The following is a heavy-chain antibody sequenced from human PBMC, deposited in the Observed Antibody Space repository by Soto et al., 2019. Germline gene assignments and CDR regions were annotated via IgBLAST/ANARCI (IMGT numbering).Heavy chain of an antibody. CDR3: ARGTSTTPLYYGMDG. CDR2: TSAYNGNT. D-gene: IGHD4-17*01. J-gene: IGHJ6*02. Sequence: GAPVEASCKASGCTFTSYRISRARQAPSYGLEWMGWTSAYNGNTKYAQKLQGRVTMTTDTSTSTAHMEQKRLRTHDTAVSYCARGTSTTPLYYGMDGWRQGSTVTVSS. CDR1: GCTFTSYR. V-gene: IGHV1-18*01.